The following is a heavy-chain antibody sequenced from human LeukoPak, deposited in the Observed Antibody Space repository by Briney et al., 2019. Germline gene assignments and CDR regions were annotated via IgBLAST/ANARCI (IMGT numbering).Heavy chain of an antibody. Sequence: SETLSLTCAVYGGSFSGYYWSWIRQPPGKGLEWIGEINHSGSTNYNPSLKSRVTISVDTSKNQFSLKLSSVTAADTAVYYCARGYVWGSYRPLGYFDYWGQGTLVTVSS. J-gene: IGHJ4*02. D-gene: IGHD3-16*02. CDR2: INHSGST. V-gene: IGHV4-34*01. CDR3: ARGYVWGSYRPLGYFDY. CDR1: GGSFSGYY.